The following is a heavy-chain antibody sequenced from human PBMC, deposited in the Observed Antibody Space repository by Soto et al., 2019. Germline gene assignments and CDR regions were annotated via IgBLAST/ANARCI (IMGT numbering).Heavy chain of an antibody. D-gene: IGHD5-12*01. V-gene: IGHV1-69*08. CDR2: IIPILGIA. Sequence: QVQLVQSGAEVQKPGSSVKVSCKASGGTFSSYTISWVRQAPGQGLEWMGRIIPILGIANYAQKFQGRVTITADKSTSTAYMELSSLRSEDTAVYYCARDVSGYDLYYFDYWGQGTLVTVSS. CDR1: GGTFSSYT. J-gene: IGHJ4*02. CDR3: ARDVSGYDLYYFDY.